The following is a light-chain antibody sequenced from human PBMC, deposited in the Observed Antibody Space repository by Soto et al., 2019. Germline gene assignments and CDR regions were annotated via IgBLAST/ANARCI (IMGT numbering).Light chain of an antibody. V-gene: IGLV1-40*01. Sequence: QSVLTQPPSVSGAPGQTVTISCTGSSSNIGAGYDVHWYQQLPGTAPKLLIYGTSNRPSGVPDRFSGSNSGTSASLAITGLQDEDEADYYCQSYDSSLSGWVFGGGTKLTVL. CDR3: QSYDSSLSGWV. J-gene: IGLJ3*02. CDR1: SSNIGAGYD. CDR2: GTS.